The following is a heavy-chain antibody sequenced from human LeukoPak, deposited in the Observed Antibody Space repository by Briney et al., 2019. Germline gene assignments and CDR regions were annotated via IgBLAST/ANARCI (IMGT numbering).Heavy chain of an antibody. CDR3: ARDRGSSLNNGDLGAFDI. Sequence: PSETLSLTCAVYGGSFSGYYWSWIRQPPGKGLEWIGEINHSGSTNYNPSLKSRVTISVDTSKNQFSLKLSSVTAADTAVYYCARDRGSSLNNGDLGAFDIWGQGTMVTVSS. CDR2: INHSGST. D-gene: IGHD6-13*01. CDR1: GGSFSGYY. V-gene: IGHV4-34*01. J-gene: IGHJ3*02.